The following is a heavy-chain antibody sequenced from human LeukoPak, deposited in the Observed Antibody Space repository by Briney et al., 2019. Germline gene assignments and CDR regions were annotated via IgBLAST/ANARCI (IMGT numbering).Heavy chain of an antibody. CDR3: ARRSGYFY. D-gene: IGHD5-18*01. CDR1: GFTFSSYS. J-gene: IGHJ4*02. CDR2: ISSSRSYI. Sequence: GGSLRLSCAASGFTFSSYSMTWVRQAPGKGLEWVSSISSSRSYINYADSVKGRFTISRDNAKNSLSLQMNSLRAEDTAVYYCARRSGYFYWGQGTLVTVSS. V-gene: IGHV3-21*04.